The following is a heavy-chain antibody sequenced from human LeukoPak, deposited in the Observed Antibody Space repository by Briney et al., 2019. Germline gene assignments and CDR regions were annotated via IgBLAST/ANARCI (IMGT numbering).Heavy chain of an antibody. V-gene: IGHV3-23*01. CDR1: GFTFSSYA. CDR2: ISGSAGST. Sequence: GGSLRLSCAASGFTFSSYAMHWVRQAPGKGLEWVSGISGSAGSTYYADSVKGRFTISRDNSKNTLFLQMNSLRAEDTAVYYCAKPPGLRRLDPWGQGTLVTVSS. D-gene: IGHD5-12*01. J-gene: IGHJ5*02. CDR3: AKPPGLRRLDP.